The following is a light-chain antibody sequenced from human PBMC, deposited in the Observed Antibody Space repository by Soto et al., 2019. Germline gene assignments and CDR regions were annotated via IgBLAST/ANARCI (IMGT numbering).Light chain of an antibody. CDR2: DNN. J-gene: IGLJ2*01. CDR1: SSNIGDNY. Sequence: QSVLTQAPSVSAAPGQKVTISCSGSSSNIGDNYVSWYQHLPGTAPKLLIYDNNWRPSGIPDRFSGSKSGTSATLGITGLQTGDEADYYCGSWDSSLTAVVFGGGTKVTVL. CDR3: GSWDSSLTAVV. V-gene: IGLV1-51*01.